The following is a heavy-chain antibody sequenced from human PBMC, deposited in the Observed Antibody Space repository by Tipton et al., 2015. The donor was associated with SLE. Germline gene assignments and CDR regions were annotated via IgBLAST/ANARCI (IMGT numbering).Heavy chain of an antibody. CDR3: ASWGPIVYYFYHMDV. CDR2: INHSGST. Sequence: TLSLTCAVYGGSFSGYYWSWIRQPPGKGLEWIGEINHSGSTNYNPSLKSRVTISVDTTKNHFSLKLSSVTAADTAVYYCASWGPIVYYFYHMDVWGKGTTVTVPS. CDR1: GGSFSGYY. D-gene: IGHD3-16*01. J-gene: IGHJ6*03. V-gene: IGHV4-34*01.